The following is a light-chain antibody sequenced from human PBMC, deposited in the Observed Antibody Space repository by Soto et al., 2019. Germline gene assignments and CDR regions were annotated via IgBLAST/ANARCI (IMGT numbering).Light chain of an antibody. CDR3: QQYYSTPRT. J-gene: IGKJ1*01. CDR1: QSILYSSNNKKC. Sequence: DIVMTESPDSLAVSPGERATIDCKSSQSILYSSNNKKCLAWYQQKPGQPPKLLIYWASTRESGVPDRFSGSGSGTDFTLTISSLQAEDVAVYYCQQYYSTPRTFGQGTKVDIK. CDR2: WAS. V-gene: IGKV4-1*01.